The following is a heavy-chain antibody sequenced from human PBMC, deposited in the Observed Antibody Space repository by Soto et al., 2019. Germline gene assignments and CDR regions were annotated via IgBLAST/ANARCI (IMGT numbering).Heavy chain of an antibody. CDR3: ARQMTLGFCSSTSCLNWFDP. V-gene: IGHV4-39*01. CDR2: IYYSGST. Sequence: PSETLSLTCTVSGGSISSSIYYWGWIRQPPGKGLEWIGSIYYSGSTYYNPSLKSRVTISVDTSKNQFSLKLSSVTAADTAVYYCARQMTLGFCSSTSCLNWFDPWGQGTLVTVSS. D-gene: IGHD2-2*01. J-gene: IGHJ5*02. CDR1: GGSISSSIYY.